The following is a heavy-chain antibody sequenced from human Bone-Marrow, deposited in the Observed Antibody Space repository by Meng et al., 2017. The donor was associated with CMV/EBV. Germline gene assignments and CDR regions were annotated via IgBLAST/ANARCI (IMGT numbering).Heavy chain of an antibody. J-gene: IGHJ5*02. CDR3: ARVPQYDSSGYYPP. CDR2: INPTSGDT. V-gene: IGHV1-2*02. D-gene: IGHD3-22*01. Sequence: ASVKVSCKASGYTSNGYYIHWVRQAPGQGLEWMAWINPTSGDTTYAQNFQGRVTMTRDTSIRTAYMELSTLRSDDTAVYYCARVPQYDSSGYYPPWGQGTLVTVSS. CDR1: GYTSNGYY.